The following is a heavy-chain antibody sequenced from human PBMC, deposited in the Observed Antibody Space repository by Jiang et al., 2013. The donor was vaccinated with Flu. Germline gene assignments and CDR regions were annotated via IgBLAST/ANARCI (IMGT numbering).Heavy chain of an antibody. J-gene: IGHJ6*02. Sequence: PSGTLSLTCAVSGGSISSSNWWSWVRQPPRKGLEWIGEIYHSGSTNYNPSLKSRVTISVDKSKNQFSLKLSSVTAADTAVYYCARALAVAGLTYYYYGMDVWGQGTTVTVSS. CDR2: IYHSGST. CDR3: ARALAVAGLTYYYYGMDV. V-gene: IGHV4-4*02. D-gene: IGHD6-19*01. CDR1: GGSISSSNW.